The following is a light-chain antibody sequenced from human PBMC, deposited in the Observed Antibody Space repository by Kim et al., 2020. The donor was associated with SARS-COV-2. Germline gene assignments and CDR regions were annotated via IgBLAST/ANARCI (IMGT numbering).Light chain of an antibody. J-gene: IGLJ2*01. CDR3: NSRGSNDNMV. V-gene: IGLV3-19*01. CDR1: SLRSYY. Sequence: SSELTQDPAVSVALGQTVRITCQGDSLRSYYATWYQQKPGQAPIVVIYGKNNRPSGIPDRFSGSSSGNTASLTITGTQAGDEADYYCNSRGSNDNMVFGGGTKLTVL. CDR2: GKN.